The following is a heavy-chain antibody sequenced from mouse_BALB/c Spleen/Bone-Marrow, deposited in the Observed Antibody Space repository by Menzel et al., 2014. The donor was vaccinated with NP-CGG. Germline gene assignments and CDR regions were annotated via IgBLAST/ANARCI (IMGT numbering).Heavy chain of an antibody. V-gene: IGHV1S81*02. Sequence: QVQLQQSGAVLVKPGASVKLSCKASGYTFTSYWMHWVKQRPGQGLEWIGEINPSNGRTNYNEKFKSKATLTVDKSSSTAYMQLSSLTSEDSAVYYCARTYFDYWGQGTTLTVSS. J-gene: IGHJ2*01. CDR3: ARTYFDY. CDR2: INPSNGRT. CDR1: GYTFTSYW.